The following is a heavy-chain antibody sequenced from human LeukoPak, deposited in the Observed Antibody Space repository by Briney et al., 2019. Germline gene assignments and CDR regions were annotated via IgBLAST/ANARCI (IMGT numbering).Heavy chain of an antibody. CDR3: ARLLGYCSSTSCYMNWSDP. V-gene: IGHV5-51*01. D-gene: IGHD2-2*02. CDR1: GYSFTSYW. CDR2: IYPGDSDT. J-gene: IGHJ5*02. Sequence: GESLKISCKGSGYSFTSYWIGWVRQMPGKGLEWMGIIYPGDSDTRYSPSFQGQVTISADKSISTAYLQWSSLKASDTAMYYCARLLGYCSSTSCYMNWSDPWGQGTLVTVSS.